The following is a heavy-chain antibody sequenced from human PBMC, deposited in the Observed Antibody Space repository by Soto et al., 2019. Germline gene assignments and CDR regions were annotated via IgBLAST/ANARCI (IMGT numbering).Heavy chain of an antibody. J-gene: IGHJ3*02. CDR3: AREIHSSVIWNAFDI. CDR2: IWYDGSNK. V-gene: IGHV3-33*01. CDR1: GFTFSSYG. Sequence: QVQLVESGGGVVQPGRSLRLSCAASGFTFSSYGMHWVRQAPGKGLEWVAVIWYDGSNKYYADSVTGRFTISRDISKNTLYLQMNILRAEDTAVYYVAREIHSSVIWNAFDIWGQGTIVTVSS. D-gene: IGHD3-22*01.